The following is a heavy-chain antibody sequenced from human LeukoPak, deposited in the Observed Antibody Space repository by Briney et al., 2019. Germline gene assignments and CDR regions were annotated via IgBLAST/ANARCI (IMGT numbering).Heavy chain of an antibody. CDR2: ISYDGSNR. Sequence: WGSLRRSCAASGFTFSSYAMHWVRQAPGKGLEGVAVISYDGSNRYYADSVKGRFTIARDNSKNTLYLQMNSLRAEDTAVYYCARDRDLYSYGTGTYFDYWGQGTLVTVSS. V-gene: IGHV3-30*04. CDR1: GFTFSSYA. D-gene: IGHD5-18*01. CDR3: ARDRDLYSYGTGTYFDY. J-gene: IGHJ4*02.